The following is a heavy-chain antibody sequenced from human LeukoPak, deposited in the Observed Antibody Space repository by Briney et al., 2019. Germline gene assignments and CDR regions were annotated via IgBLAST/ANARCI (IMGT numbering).Heavy chain of an antibody. CDR3: ARALRRSVDTAMAKPYDGMDV. D-gene: IGHD5-18*01. CDR1: GFTFSSYS. CDR2: ISNSSSYI. V-gene: IGHV3-21*01. Sequence: PGGSLRLSCAASGFTFSSYSMNWVRQAPGKGLEWVSSISNSSSYIYYADSVKGRFTISRDNAKNSLYLQMNSLRAEDTAVYYCARALRRSVDTAMAKPYDGMDVWGQGTTVTVSS. J-gene: IGHJ6*02.